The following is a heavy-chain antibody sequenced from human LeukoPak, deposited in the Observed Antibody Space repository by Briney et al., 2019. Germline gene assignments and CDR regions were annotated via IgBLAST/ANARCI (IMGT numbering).Heavy chain of an antibody. D-gene: IGHD1-26*01. CDR2: ISSSGSTI. V-gene: IGHV3-48*03. CDR1: GFTFSSYE. CDR3: ASRVGAKKDWFDP. Sequence: GGSLRLSCAASGFTFSSYEMNWVRQAPGQGLEWVAYISSSGSTIYYADSVKGRFTISRDNAKNSLYLQMNSLRAEDTAVYYCASRVGAKKDWFDPWGQGTLVTVSS. J-gene: IGHJ5*02.